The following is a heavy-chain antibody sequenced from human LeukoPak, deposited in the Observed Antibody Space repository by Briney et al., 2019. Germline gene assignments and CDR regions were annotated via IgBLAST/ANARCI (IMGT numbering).Heavy chain of an antibody. Sequence: GGSLRLSCEASGFTFSTYAMSWVRQAPGKGLEWVSAISGSGGSTYYADSVKGRFTISRDNSKNTLYLQMNSLRAEDTAVYYCAKSATAGTGYYFDYWGQGTLVTVSS. CDR1: GFTFSTYA. CDR3: AKSATAGTGYYFDY. J-gene: IGHJ4*02. D-gene: IGHD6-13*01. CDR2: ISGSGGST. V-gene: IGHV3-23*01.